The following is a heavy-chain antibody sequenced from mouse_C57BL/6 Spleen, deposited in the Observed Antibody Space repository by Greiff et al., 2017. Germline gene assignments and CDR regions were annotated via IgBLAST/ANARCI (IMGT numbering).Heavy chain of an antibody. V-gene: IGHV1-64*01. D-gene: IGHD2-5*01. CDR2: IHPNSGST. CDR1: GYTFTSYW. J-gene: IGHJ1*03. CDR3: ARGGSNYFYWYFDV. Sequence: VQLQQPGAELVKPGASVKLSCTASGYTFTSYWMHWVKQRPGQGLEWIGMIHPNSGSTNYNEKFKSKATLTVDKSSSTAYMQLSSLTSEDSAVYYCARGGSNYFYWYFDVWGTGTTVTVSS.